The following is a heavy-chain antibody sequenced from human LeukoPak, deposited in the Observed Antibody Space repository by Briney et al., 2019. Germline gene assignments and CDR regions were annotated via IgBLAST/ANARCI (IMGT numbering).Heavy chain of an antibody. CDR1: GGTVSSYA. D-gene: IGHD2-2*01. Sequence: SVKLSCKASGGTVSSYAISWVRQAPGQGLEWMGGIIPIFGTANYAQKFQGRVKITADESTSTAYMELSSLRSDDTAVYYCARDRRGRYCSSISCYLGCFDPWGQGTLVTVSS. CDR2: IIPIFGTA. J-gene: IGHJ5*02. V-gene: IGHV1-69*01. CDR3: ARDRRGRYCSSISCYLGCFDP.